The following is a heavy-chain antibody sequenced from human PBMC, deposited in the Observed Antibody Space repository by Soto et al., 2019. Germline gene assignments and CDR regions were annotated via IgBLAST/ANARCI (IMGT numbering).Heavy chain of an antibody. J-gene: IGHJ4*02. Sequence: QVQLVEYGGGVGQPGRSLRLSCAASGFDFSSHAMHWVRQPPGKGPEWLATISFDGGDEFYADSVKCRFTISRDNSKSTLFLQMNSLTAEDTATYYCVIFWGGDGYNHWGQGTLVAVSS. D-gene: IGHD2-21*02. CDR3: VIFWGGDGYNH. V-gene: IGHV3-30-3*01. CDR2: ISFDGGDE. CDR1: GFDFSSHA.